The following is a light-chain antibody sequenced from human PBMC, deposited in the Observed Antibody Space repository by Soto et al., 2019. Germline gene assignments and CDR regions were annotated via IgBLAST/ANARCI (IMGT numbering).Light chain of an antibody. J-gene: IGKJ3*01. Sequence: DMQMTQSPSSLSASAGDRVTITCRASQGISNDLAWYQQKPGKVPKLLIYGASTLQSGVPSRFSGSGSGTXFTLTISSLQPEDVATYYCQKYNSVPVTFGPGTKVDIK. CDR1: QGISND. V-gene: IGKV1-27*01. CDR3: QKYNSVPVT. CDR2: GAS.